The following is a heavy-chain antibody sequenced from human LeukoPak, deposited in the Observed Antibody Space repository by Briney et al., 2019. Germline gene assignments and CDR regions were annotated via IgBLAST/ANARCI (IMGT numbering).Heavy chain of an antibody. CDR2: INPSGGST. V-gene: IGHV1-46*01. CDR3: ARDILKTAVAGTALFYY. CDR1: GYTFTNYY. J-gene: IGHJ4*02. D-gene: IGHD6-19*01. Sequence: ASVKVSCKASGYTFTNYYMHWVRQAPGQGLEWMGIINPSGGSTSYAQKFQGRVTMTRDTSTSTVYMELSSLRSEDTAVYYCARDILKTAVAGTALFYYWGQGTLVTVSS.